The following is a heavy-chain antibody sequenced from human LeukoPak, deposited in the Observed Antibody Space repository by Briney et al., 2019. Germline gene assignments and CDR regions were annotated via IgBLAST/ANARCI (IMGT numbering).Heavy chain of an antibody. CDR1: GGSISSGDYY. J-gene: IGHJ6*02. CDR2: IYYSGST. Sequence: SETLSLPCTVSGGSISSGDYYWSWIRQPPGKGLEWIGYIYYSGSTYYNPSLKSRVTISVDTSKNQFSLKLSSVTAADTAVYYCARGTYDSSGYPQPYGMDVWGQGTTVTVSS. V-gene: IGHV4-30-4*01. D-gene: IGHD3-22*01. CDR3: ARGTYDSSGYPQPYGMDV.